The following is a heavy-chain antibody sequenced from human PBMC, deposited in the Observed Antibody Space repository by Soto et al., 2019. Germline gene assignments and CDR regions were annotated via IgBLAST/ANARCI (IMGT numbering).Heavy chain of an antibody. CDR3: ARGTVTTFDEYFQH. V-gene: IGHV4-31*03. J-gene: IGHJ1*01. CDR2: IYYSGST. D-gene: IGHD4-17*01. Sequence: SETLSLTCTVSGCSISSGGYYWSWIRQHPGKGLEWIGYIYYSGSTYYNPSLKSRVTISVDTSKNQFSLKLSSVTAADTAVYYCARGTVTTFDEYFQHWGQGTLVTVSS. CDR1: GCSISSGGYY.